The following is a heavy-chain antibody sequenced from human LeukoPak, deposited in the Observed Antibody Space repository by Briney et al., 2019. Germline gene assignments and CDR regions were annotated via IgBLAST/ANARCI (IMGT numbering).Heavy chain of an antibody. D-gene: IGHD1-26*01. V-gene: IGHV4-59*01. CDR2: IYYSGST. Sequence: SETLSLTCTVSGGSISSYYWSWIRQPPGKGLEWIGYIYYSGSTNYNPSLKSRVTISVDMSKNQFSLKLSSVTAADTAVYYCARAGRTSVGPRNDYWGQGTLVTVSS. J-gene: IGHJ4*02. CDR1: GGSISSYY. CDR3: ARAGRTSVGPRNDY.